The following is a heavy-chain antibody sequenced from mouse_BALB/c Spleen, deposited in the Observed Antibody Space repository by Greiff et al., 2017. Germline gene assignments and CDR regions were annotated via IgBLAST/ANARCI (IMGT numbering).Heavy chain of an antibody. D-gene: IGHD2-3*01. J-gene: IGHJ4*01. Sequence: EVKLVESGGGLVQPGGSLKLSCAASGFTFSSYTMSWVRQTPEKRLEWVAYISNGGGSTYYPDTVKGRFTISRDNAKNTLYLQMSSLKSEDTTMYYCARHDGVLAGAMDYWGQGTSVTVSS. V-gene: IGHV5-12-2*01. CDR2: ISNGGGST. CDR1: GFTFSSYT. CDR3: ARHDGVLAGAMDY.